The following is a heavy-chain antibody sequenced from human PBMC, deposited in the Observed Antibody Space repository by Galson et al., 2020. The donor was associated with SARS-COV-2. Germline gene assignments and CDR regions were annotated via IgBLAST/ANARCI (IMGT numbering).Heavy chain of an antibody. CDR2: IYYSGSN. Sequence: SETLSLTCTVSAGSISSYYWSWIRQPPGNGLEWIGYIYYSGSNTYNPSPKTRVTISVDTSKNQFSLKLSSVTAADTAVYYCARERHSSSWYNGWFDPWGQGTLVTVSS. D-gene: IGHD6-13*01. CDR3: ARERHSSSWYNGWFDP. CDR1: AGSISSYY. J-gene: IGHJ5*02. V-gene: IGHV4-59*12.